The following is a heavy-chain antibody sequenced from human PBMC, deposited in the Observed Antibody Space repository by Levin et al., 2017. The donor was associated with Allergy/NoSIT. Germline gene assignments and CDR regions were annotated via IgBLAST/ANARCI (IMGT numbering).Heavy chain of an antibody. D-gene: IGHD6-19*01. V-gene: IGHV1-3*01. CDR2: INAGNGNT. Sequence: GESLKISCKASGYTFTSYAMHWVRQAPGQRLEWMGWINAGNGNTKYSQKFQGRVTITRDTSASTAYMELSSLRSEDTAVYYCARSGSLNSSGWPLGFDYWGQGTLVTVSS. J-gene: IGHJ4*02. CDR3: ARSGSLNSSGWPLGFDY. CDR1: GYTFTSYA.